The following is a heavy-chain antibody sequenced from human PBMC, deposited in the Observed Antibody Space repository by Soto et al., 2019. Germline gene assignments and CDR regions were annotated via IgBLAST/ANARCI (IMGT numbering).Heavy chain of an antibody. CDR2: IIPIFDTA. CDR1: GGTFSSYA. Sequence: QVHLVQSGAEVKKPGSSVKVSCKASGGTFSSYAINWLRQAPGQGLEWMGGIIPIFDTANYAQKFQGRVTITADDSTSTADMELSSLRSEDTAVYYCARDYGDYARYFQHWGQGTLVTVSS. V-gene: IGHV1-69*12. J-gene: IGHJ1*01. D-gene: IGHD4-17*01. CDR3: ARDYGDYARYFQH.